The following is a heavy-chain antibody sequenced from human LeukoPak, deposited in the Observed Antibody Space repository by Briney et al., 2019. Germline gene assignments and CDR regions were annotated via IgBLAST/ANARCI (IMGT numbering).Heavy chain of an antibody. Sequence: GGSLRLSCAASGFTFSSYAMSWVRQAPGKGLEWVSAISGSGGSTYYADSVKGRFTISRDNSKNTLYLQMNGLRAEDTAVYYCAKDSVAVAANLDFDYWGQGTLVTVSS. V-gene: IGHV3-23*01. D-gene: IGHD6-19*01. CDR3: AKDSVAVAANLDFDY. CDR2: ISGSGGST. CDR1: GFTFSSYA. J-gene: IGHJ4*02.